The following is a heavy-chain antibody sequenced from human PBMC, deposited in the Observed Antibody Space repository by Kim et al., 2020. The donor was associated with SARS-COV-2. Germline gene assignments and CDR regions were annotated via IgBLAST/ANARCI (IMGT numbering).Heavy chain of an antibody. CDR1: GGSISSSSYY. J-gene: IGHJ4*02. CDR3: ARTGTTFWAGY. V-gene: IGHV4-39*01. D-gene: IGHD1-7*01. CDR2: IYYSGST. Sequence: SETLSLTCTVSGGSISSSSYYWGWIRQPPGKGLEWIGSIYYSGSTYYNPSLKSRVTISVDTSNQFSLKLSSVTAADTAVYYCARTGTTFWAGYWGQGTLV.